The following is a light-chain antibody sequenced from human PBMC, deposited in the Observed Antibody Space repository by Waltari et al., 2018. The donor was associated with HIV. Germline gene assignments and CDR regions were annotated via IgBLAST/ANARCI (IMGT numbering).Light chain of an antibody. CDR3: NSYGGNINFT. J-gene: IGLJ2*01. CDR1: SSDPAVYNY. CDR2: EVN. Sequence: QSALTQPPSASGSPGQSVTISCTGISSDPAVYNYVSWYQQHPGKAPKLIIYEVNKRPSGVPELFSGSKSGNTASLTVSGLQAEDEAEYYGNSYGGNINFTFGGGTRLTVL. V-gene: IGLV2-8*01.